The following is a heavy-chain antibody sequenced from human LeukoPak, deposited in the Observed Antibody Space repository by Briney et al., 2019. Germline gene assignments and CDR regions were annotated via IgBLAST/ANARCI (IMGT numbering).Heavy chain of an antibody. CDR2: IYYSGST. J-gene: IGHJ3*01. CDR1: GGSISSSSYY. V-gene: IGHV4-31*03. CDR3: ARDHMYYYDSSGYYYKAFDL. Sequence: PSETLSLTCTVSGGSISSSSYYWGWIRQHPGKGLEWIGYIYYSGSTYYNPSLKSRVTISVDTSKNQFSLKLSSVTAADTAVYYCARDHMYYYDSSGYYYKAFDLWGQGTMVTVSS. D-gene: IGHD3-22*01.